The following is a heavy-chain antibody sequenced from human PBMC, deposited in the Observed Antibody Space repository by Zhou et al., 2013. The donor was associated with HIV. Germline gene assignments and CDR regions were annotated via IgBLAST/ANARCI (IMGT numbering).Heavy chain of an antibody. D-gene: IGHD4-17*01. CDR3: ASSATYGDYLFDY. CDR1: GGTFSSYA. J-gene: IGHJ4*02. V-gene: IGHV1-69*04. Sequence: QVQLVQSGAEVKKPGSSVKVSCKASGGTFSSYAISWVRQAPGQGLEWMGRIIPILGIANYAQKFQGRVTITADKSTSTAYMELSSLRSEDTAVYYCASSATYGDYLFDYWGQGTLVTVSS. CDR2: IIPILGIA.